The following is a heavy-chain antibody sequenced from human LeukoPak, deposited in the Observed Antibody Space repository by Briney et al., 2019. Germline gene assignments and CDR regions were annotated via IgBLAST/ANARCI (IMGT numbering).Heavy chain of an antibody. Sequence: SETLSLTCIVSGGSISSSSYYWGWIRQPPGKGLEWIGSIYYSRSTYYNPSLKSRVTISVDTSKNQFSLKLTSVTAADTAVYYCARPPRHHFDDSRVHDAFDIWGQGTMVTVSS. CDR2: IYYSRST. D-gene: IGHD2-15*01. CDR3: ARPPRHHFDDSRVHDAFDI. J-gene: IGHJ3*02. CDR1: GGSISSSSYY. V-gene: IGHV4-39*01.